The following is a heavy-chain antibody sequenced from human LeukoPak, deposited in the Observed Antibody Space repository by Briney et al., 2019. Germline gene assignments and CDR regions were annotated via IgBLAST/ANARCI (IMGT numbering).Heavy chain of an antibody. CDR3: ARDTYYYDSSGSVNFDY. V-gene: IGHV1-18*01. CDR2: ISAYNGNT. D-gene: IGHD3-22*01. Sequence: GASVKVSCKASGYTFTSYGISWVRQAPGQGLEWMGWISAYNGNTNYAQKLQGRVTMTTDTSTSTAYMELRSLRSDDTAVYYCARDTYYYDSSGSVNFDYWGQGTLVTVPS. CDR1: GYTFTSYG. J-gene: IGHJ4*02.